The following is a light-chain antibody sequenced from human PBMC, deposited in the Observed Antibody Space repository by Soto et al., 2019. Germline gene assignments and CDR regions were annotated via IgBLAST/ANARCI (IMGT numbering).Light chain of an antibody. CDR1: QSVSNY. V-gene: IGKV3-11*01. CDR3: HQRSNWIT. Sequence: YPGALASCRGKRATLSCRASQSVSNYFAWYQQKPGQAPRLLIYDASNRATGIPARFSGSGSGTDFTLTICRLVPDDFAVHYGHQRSNWITFGQGTRLEIK. CDR2: DAS. J-gene: IGKJ5*01.